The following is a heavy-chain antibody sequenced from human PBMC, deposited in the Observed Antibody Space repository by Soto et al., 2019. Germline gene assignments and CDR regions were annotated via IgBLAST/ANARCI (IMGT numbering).Heavy chain of an antibody. V-gene: IGHV3-30-3*01. CDR2: ISYDGSSQ. J-gene: IGHJ4*02. Sequence: QVQLVESGGGVVQPGRSLRLSCAASGFTFSSNAMNWVRQAPGKGLEWVAVISYDGSSQSYADSVKGRFSIARDNSKNXXYLQMNSLRAEDTAVYPCAREPRAMAPPTPYYFDCWGQGTLVTVSS. CDR1: GFTFSSNA. CDR3: AREPRAMAPPTPYYFDC.